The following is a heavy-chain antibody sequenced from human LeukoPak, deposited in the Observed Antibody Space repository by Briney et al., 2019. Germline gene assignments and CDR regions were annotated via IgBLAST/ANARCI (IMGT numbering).Heavy chain of an antibody. CDR2: TIPIFGTA. CDR1: GGTFSSYA. CDR3: ARTYYDYVWGSYRPGYFDY. J-gene: IGHJ4*02. D-gene: IGHD3-16*02. Sequence: SVKVSCKASGGTFSSYAISWVRQAPGQGLEWMGGTIPIFGTANYAQKFQGRVTITTDESTSTAYMELSSLRSEDTAVYYCARTYYDYVWGSYRPGYFDYWGQGTLVTVSS. V-gene: IGHV1-69*05.